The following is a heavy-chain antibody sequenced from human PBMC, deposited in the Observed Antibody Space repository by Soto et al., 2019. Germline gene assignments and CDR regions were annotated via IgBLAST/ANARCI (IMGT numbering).Heavy chain of an antibody. CDR1: GGSISSGGYY. CDR3: ARHVGLGGSGPQRRYYYYYMDV. CDR2: IYYSGST. D-gene: IGHD3-10*01. Sequence: PSETLSLTCTVSGGSISSGGYYWSWIRQHPGKGLEWIGYIYYSGSTYYNPSLKSRVTISVDTSKNQFSLKLSSVTAADTAVYYCARHVGLGGSGPQRRYYYYYMDVWGKGTTVTVSS. V-gene: IGHV4-31*03. J-gene: IGHJ6*03.